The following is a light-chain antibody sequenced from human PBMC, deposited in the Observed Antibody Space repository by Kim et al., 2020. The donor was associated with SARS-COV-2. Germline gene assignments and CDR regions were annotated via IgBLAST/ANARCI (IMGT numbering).Light chain of an antibody. J-gene: IGLJ2*01. V-gene: IGLV3-1*01. CDR1: KLGDKY. CDR2: QDS. Sequence: VSTGQTASITCSGDKLGDKYACWYQQKPGQSPVLVIYQDSKRPSGIPERFSGSNSGNTATLTISGTQAMDEADYYCQAWDSSTGEVFGGGTQLTVL. CDR3: QAWDSSTGEV.